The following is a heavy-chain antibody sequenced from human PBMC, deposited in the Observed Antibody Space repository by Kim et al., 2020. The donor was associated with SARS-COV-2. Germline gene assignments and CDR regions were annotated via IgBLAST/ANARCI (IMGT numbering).Heavy chain of an antibody. CDR3: ARGASIAAYTYYYYGMDV. CDR2: INHSGST. J-gene: IGHJ6*01. D-gene: IGHD6-6*01. Sequence: SETLSLTCAVYGGSFSGYYWSWIRQPPGKGLEWIGEINHSGSTNYNPSLKSRVTISVDTSKNQFSLKLSSVTAADTAVYYCARGASIAAYTYYYYGMDV. CDR1: GGSFSGYY. V-gene: IGHV4-34*01.